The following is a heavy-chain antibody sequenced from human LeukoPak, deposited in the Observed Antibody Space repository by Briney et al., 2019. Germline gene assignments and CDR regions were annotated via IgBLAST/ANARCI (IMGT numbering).Heavy chain of an antibody. J-gene: IGHJ6*04. CDR3: AELGITMIGGV. V-gene: IGHV3-53*01. CDR1: GFTVSSNY. D-gene: IGHD3-10*02. Sequence: GGSLRLSCAASGFTVSSNYMSWVRQAPGKGLEGVSVIYSGGSTYYADPVQGRFTISRDNSKNTLYLQMNSLRAEDTAVYYCAELGITMIGGVWGKGTTVTISS. CDR2: IYSGGST.